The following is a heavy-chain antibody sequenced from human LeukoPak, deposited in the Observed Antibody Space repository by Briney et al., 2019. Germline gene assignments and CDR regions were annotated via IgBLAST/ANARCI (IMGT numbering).Heavy chain of an antibody. CDR2: INHSGST. J-gene: IGHJ4*02. CDR3: AREKMTTITTIDY. V-gene: IGHV4-34*01. Sequence: PSETLSLTCAVYGGSFSGYYWSWIRQPPGKGLEWIGEINHSGSTNYNPSLKSRVTISVDTSKNQFSLKLRSVTAADTAVYYCAREKMTTITTIDYWGQGTLVTVSS. D-gene: IGHD4-11*01. CDR1: GGSFSGYY.